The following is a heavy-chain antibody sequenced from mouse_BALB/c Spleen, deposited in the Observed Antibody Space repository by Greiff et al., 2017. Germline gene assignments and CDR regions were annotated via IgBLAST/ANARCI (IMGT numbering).Heavy chain of an antibody. CDR1: GYTFTSYW. J-gene: IGHJ4*01. CDR2: IAPGSGST. V-gene: IGHV1S41*01. CDR3: ARSGANAMDY. Sequence: DLVKPGASVKLSCKASGYTFTSYWINWIKQRPGQGLEWIGRIAPGSGSTYYNEMFKGKATLTVDTSSSTAYIQLSSLSSEDSAVYFCARSGANAMDYWGQGTSVTVSS.